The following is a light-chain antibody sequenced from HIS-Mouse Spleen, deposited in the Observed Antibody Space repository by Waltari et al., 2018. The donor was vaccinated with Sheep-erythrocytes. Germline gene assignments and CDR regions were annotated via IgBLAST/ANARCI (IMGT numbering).Light chain of an antibody. CDR1: ALPKQY. Sequence: SSELTQPPPLSVSPGQTARITCPGDALPKQYAYWYQQKPGQAPVLVIYQDSERPSGIPERFSGSSSGTTVTLTISGVQAEDEADYYCQSADSSGTYVVFGGGTKLTVL. V-gene: IGLV3-25*03. CDR2: QDS. J-gene: IGLJ2*01. CDR3: QSADSSGTYVV.